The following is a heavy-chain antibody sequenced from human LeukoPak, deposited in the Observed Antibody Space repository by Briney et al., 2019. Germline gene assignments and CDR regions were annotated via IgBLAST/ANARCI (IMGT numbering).Heavy chain of an antibody. J-gene: IGHJ2*01. Sequence: PGGSLRLSCAAPGFTFSSYGMSRVRQAPGKGLEWVSSISGSVGTIYYADSVEGRFTIPSDKSGITPYLQMNNLRAEDSAVYYCAKDLRGYGPYWYFDLWGRGTLVTVSS. D-gene: IGHD5-18*01. V-gene: IGHV3-23*01. CDR2: ISGSVGTI. CDR1: GFTFSSYG. CDR3: AKDLRGYGPYWYFDL.